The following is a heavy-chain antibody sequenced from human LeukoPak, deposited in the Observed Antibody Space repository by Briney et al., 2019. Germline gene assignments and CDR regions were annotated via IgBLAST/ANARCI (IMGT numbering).Heavy chain of an antibody. CDR2: MNPNSGNT. J-gene: IGHJ6*02. V-gene: IGHV1-8*01. Sequence: SVKVSCKASGYTFTSYDINWVRQATGQGLEWMGWMNPNSGNTGYAQKFQGRVTMTRDTSISTAYMELSSLRSEDTAVYYCARASRHYYYYYGMDVWGQGTTVTVSS. CDR3: ARASRHYYYYYGMDV. CDR1: GYTFTSYD.